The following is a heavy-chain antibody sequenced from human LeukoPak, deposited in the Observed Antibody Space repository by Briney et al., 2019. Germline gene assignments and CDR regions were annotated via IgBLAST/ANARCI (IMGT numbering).Heavy chain of an antibody. CDR1: GGSISSSSYY. D-gene: IGHD4-11*01. CDR2: IYYSGST. V-gene: IGHV4-39*01. CDR3: ARHGYSNYESHYYYYGMDV. Sequence: PSETLSLTCTVSGGSISSSSYYWGWIRQPPGKGLEWIGSIYYSGSTYYNPSLKSRVTISVDTSKNQFSLKLSSVTAADTAVYYCARHGYSNYESHYYYYGMDVWGQGTTVTVSS. J-gene: IGHJ6*02.